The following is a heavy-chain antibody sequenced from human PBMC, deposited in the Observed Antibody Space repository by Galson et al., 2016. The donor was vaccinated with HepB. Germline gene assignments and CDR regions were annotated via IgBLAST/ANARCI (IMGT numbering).Heavy chain of an antibody. CDR1: GFTFSSYS. D-gene: IGHD3-10*01. V-gene: IGHV3-48*01. Sequence: SLRLSCAASGFTFSSYSMNWVRQAPGKGLEWISYISSSSNKYYADSVKGRFTISRDNSKNTLYLQMNSLRAEDTAVYYCAKARITMVRGGPFDYWGQGTLVTVSS. J-gene: IGHJ4*02. CDR3: AKARITMVRGGPFDY. CDR2: ISSSSNK.